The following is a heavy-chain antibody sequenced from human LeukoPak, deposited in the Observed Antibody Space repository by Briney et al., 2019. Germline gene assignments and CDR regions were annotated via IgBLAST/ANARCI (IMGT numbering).Heavy chain of an antibody. Sequence: GGPLRLSCADSGFTFSNYGMHWVRQAPGKGLEWVSAISGSDGSTYYADSVKGRFTISRDNSKNTVYLQMNSLRAEDTAVYYCATAPPDYWGQGTLVTVSS. CDR2: ISGSDGST. J-gene: IGHJ4*02. CDR3: ATAPPDY. V-gene: IGHV3-23*01. CDR1: GFTFSNYG.